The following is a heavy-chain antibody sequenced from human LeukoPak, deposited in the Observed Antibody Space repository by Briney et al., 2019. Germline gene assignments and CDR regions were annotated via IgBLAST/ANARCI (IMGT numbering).Heavy chain of an antibody. V-gene: IGHV3-23*01. J-gene: IGHJ4*02. CDR1: GFTFSSYA. Sequence: PGGSLRLSCAASGFTFSSYAMSWVRQAPGKGLEWVSAISGSGGSTYYADSVKGRFTISRDNSKNTLYLQMNGLRAEDTAVYYCAKVVVAGTGIDYWGQGTLVTVSS. CDR2: ISGSGGST. CDR3: AKVVVAGTGIDY. D-gene: IGHD6-19*01.